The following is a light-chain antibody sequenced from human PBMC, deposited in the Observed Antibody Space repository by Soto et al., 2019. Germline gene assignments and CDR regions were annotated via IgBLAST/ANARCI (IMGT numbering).Light chain of an antibody. CDR2: EVS. V-gene: IGLV2-14*01. CDR3: SSYTTSYTVV. CDR1: SSDVGVYNY. Sequence: QSVLTQPASVSGSPGQSITISCIGTSSDVGVYNYVSWYQQHPGKAPKLMIYEVSNRPSGVSNRFSGSKSDTTASLTISGLQAEDEADYYCSSYTTSYTVVFGGGTQVTVL. J-gene: IGLJ2*01.